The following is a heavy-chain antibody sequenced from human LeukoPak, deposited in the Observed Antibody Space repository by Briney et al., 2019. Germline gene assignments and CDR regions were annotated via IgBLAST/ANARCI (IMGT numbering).Heavy chain of an antibody. J-gene: IGHJ5*02. D-gene: IGHD3-16*01. CDR1: GFTFSSYA. CDR3: AKDLGHMITFGGVTNWFDP. Sequence: GGSLRLSCAASGFTFSSYAMSWVRQAPGKGLEWVSAISGSGGSTYYADSVKGRFTISRDNSKNTLYLQMNSLRAEDTAVYYCAKDLGHMITFGGVTNWFDPWGQGTLVTVSS. V-gene: IGHV3-23*01. CDR2: ISGSGGST.